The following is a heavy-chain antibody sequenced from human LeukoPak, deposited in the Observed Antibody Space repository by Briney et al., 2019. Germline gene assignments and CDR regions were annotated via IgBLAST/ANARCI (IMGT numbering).Heavy chain of an antibody. CDR2: IYYSGST. D-gene: IGHD2-2*01. V-gene: IGHV4-61*01. J-gene: IGHJ6*02. CDR3: ARDVRSYCSSTSCYSYYYYGMDV. CDR1: GVSISSNSYY. Sequence: SETLSLTCTVSGVSISSNSYYWGWIRQPPGKGLGWIGYIYYSGSTNYNPSLKSRVTISVDASKNQFSLKLSSVTAADTAVYYCARDVRSYCSSTSCYSYYYYGMDVWGQGTTVTVSS.